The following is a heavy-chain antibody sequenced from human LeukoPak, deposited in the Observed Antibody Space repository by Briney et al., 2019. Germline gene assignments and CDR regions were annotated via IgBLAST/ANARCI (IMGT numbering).Heavy chain of an antibody. D-gene: IGHD2-15*01. CDR1: GGSISSSSYY. J-gene: IGHJ4*02. V-gene: IGHV4-61*05. Sequence: SETLSLTCTVSGGSISSSSYYWGWIRQPPGKGLEWIGYIYYSGSTNYNPSLKSRVTISVDTSKNQFSLKLSSVTAADTAVYYCARMRFRPPGGFDYWGQGTLVTVSS. CDR3: ARMRFRPPGGFDY. CDR2: IYYSGST.